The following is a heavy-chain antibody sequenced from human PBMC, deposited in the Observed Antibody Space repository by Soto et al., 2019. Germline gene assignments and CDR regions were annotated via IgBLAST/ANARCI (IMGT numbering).Heavy chain of an antibody. Sequence: ASVKVSCKASGYTFTGYYMHWVRQAPGQGLEWMGWINPNSGGTNYAQKFQGRVTMTRDTSISTAYMELSRLRSDDTAVYYCAREDLGYYYDSSGYYSPPHDAFDIWGQGTMVTVS. D-gene: IGHD3-22*01. CDR2: INPNSGGT. J-gene: IGHJ3*02. V-gene: IGHV1-2*02. CDR3: AREDLGYYYDSSGYYSPPHDAFDI. CDR1: GYTFTGYY.